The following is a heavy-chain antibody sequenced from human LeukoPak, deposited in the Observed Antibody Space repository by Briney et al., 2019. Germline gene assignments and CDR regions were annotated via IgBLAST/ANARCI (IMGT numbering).Heavy chain of an antibody. CDR3: AKTLQLPLLFDAFDI. J-gene: IGHJ3*02. Sequence: GGSLRLSCAASGFTFSTYAMSWVRQAPGKGLEWVSAISGSGGSTYYADSVKGRFTISRDNSKNTLYLQMNSLRAEDTAVYYCAKTLQLPLLFDAFDIWGQGTMVTVSS. CDR1: GFTFSTYA. V-gene: IGHV3-23*01. CDR2: ISGSGGST. D-gene: IGHD2-2*01.